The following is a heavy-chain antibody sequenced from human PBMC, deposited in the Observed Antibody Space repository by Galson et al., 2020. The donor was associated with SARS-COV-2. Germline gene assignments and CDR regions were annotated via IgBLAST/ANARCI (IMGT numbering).Heavy chain of an antibody. V-gene: IGHV4-4*02. CDR1: DGSIISSNW. Sequence: SETLSLTCAVSDGSIISSNWCSWVRQPPGNGLEWIGEIYHSRITNYNPSLKTRVTISVNTSKNQYSLKLSSVTAADTAVYYCARAPAVGALVDYWGQGTMVTVSS. CDR3: ARAPAVGALVDY. J-gene: IGHJ3*01. D-gene: IGHD1-26*01. CDR2: IYHSRIT.